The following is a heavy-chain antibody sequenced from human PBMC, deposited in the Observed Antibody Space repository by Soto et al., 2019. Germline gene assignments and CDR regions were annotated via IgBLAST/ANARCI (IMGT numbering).Heavy chain of an antibody. V-gene: IGHV4-31*03. CDR3: ARDLMLAAAGTYYYYGMDV. J-gene: IGHJ6*02. CDR1: GGSISSGGYY. D-gene: IGHD6-13*01. CDR2: IYYSGST. Sequence: QVQLQESGPGLVKPSQTLSLTCTVSGGSISSGGYYWSWIRQHPGKGLEWIGYIYYSGSTYYNPSLKSRVTISVDTSKNQFSLKLSSVTAADTAVYYCARDLMLAAAGTYYYYGMDVWGRGTTVTVSS.